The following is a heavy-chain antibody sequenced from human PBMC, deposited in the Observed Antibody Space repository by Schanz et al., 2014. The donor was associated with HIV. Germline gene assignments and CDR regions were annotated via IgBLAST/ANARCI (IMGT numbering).Heavy chain of an antibody. CDR3: ARVSGWSSFDY. V-gene: IGHV1-46*01. CDR1: GYIFTSYY. CDR2: INPRAGNT. Sequence: QVQLVQSGAEVKKPGASVKVSCKASGYIFTSYYMHWVRQAPGQGLEWMGIINPRAGNTTYAQKFQGRVTMTRDTSTSTVYMELSSLRSEDTALYYCARVSGWSSFDYWGQGTLVIVSS. D-gene: IGHD6-13*01. J-gene: IGHJ4*02.